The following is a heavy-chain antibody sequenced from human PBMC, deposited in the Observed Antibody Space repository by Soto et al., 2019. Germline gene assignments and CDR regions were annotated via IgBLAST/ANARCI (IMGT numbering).Heavy chain of an antibody. J-gene: IGHJ4*02. D-gene: IGHD1-26*01. CDR1: GFTFSNYA. V-gene: IGHV3-23*01. CDR2: ISSSGGST. Sequence: GGSLRLSCAASGFTFSNYAMSWVRQAPGKGLDWVSCISSSGGSTYYADSVKGRFTISRDNSKNTLYLQMNSLRAEDTVIYYCAKDREGGDYWGQGALVTVSS. CDR3: AKDREGGDY.